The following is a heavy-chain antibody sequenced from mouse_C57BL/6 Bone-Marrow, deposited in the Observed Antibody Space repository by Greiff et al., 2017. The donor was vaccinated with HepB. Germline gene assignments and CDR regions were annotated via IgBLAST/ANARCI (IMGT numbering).Heavy chain of an antibody. J-gene: IGHJ4*01. Sequence: EVQGVESGGGLVQPGGSLKLSCAASGFTFSDYYMYWVRQTPEKRLEWVAYISNGGGSTYYPDTVKGRFTISRDNAKNTLYLQMSRLKSEDTAMYYCARGNLGRPYYAMDYWGQGTSVTVSS. CDR3: ARGNLGRPYYAMDY. D-gene: IGHD2-10*02. V-gene: IGHV5-12*01. CDR1: GFTFSDYY. CDR2: ISNGGGST.